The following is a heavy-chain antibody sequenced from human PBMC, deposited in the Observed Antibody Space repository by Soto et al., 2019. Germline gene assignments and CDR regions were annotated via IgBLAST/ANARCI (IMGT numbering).Heavy chain of an antibody. D-gene: IGHD3-22*01. CDR3: ARDRPTGIDRESDY. CDR1: GYTFTDYY. CDR2: IHPNSGDT. J-gene: IGHJ4*02. V-gene: IGHV1-2*06. Sequence: VQLVQSGAEVRKPGASVKVSCEASGYTFTDYYLHWVRQAPGQGLEWLGRIHPNSGDTNYAQKLKRRFIMTRDTSIITVYMELNRRTADDTAVYFCARDRPTGIDRESDYWGQGTLVTVSS.